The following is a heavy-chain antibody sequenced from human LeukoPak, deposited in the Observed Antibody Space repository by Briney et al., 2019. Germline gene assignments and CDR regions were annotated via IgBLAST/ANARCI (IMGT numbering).Heavy chain of an antibody. CDR2: VHHSGST. CDR3: ARLDITDQHCFDF. D-gene: IGHD3-10*01. CDR1: GDSISSYS. J-gene: IGHJ4*02. V-gene: IGHV4-59*08. Sequence: SETLSLTCSVSGDSISSYSWSWIRQPPGKGLEWIGYVHHSGSTSYNPSLKSRVTISLDTSKNHFSLKLNFVTAADTAVYYCARLDITDQHCFDFWGRGTLVTVSS.